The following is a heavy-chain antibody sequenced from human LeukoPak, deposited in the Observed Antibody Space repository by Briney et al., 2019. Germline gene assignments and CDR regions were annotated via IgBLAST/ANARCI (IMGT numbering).Heavy chain of an antibody. V-gene: IGHV4-61*02. CDR1: GGSISSGSYY. J-gene: IGHJ3*02. CDR3: AGKFITMVRGVIRSSLDAFDI. CDR2: IYTSGST. Sequence: SQTLSLTCTVSGGSISSGSYYWSWIRQPAGKGLEWIGRIYTSGSTNYNPSLKSRVTISVDTSKNQFSLKLSSVTAADTAVYYCAGKFITMVRGVIRSSLDAFDIWGQGTMVTVSS. D-gene: IGHD3-10*01.